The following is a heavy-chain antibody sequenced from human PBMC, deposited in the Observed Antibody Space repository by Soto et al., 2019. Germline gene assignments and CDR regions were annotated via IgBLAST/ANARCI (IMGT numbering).Heavy chain of an antibody. CDR3: AKSEGPYCSSTSCYAGVGYYMDV. V-gene: IGHV3-30*18. CDR2: ISYDGSNK. Sequence: QVQLVESGGGVVQPGRSLRLSCAASGFTFSSYGMHWVRQAPGKGLEWVAVISYDGSNKYYADSVKGRFTISRDNSKNTLYLQMNSLRAEDTAVYYCAKSEGPYCSSTSCYAGVGYYMDVWGKGTTVTVSS. J-gene: IGHJ6*03. CDR1: GFTFSSYG. D-gene: IGHD2-2*01.